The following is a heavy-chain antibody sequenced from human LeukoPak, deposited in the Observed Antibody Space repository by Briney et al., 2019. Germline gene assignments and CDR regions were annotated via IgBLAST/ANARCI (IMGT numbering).Heavy chain of an antibody. CDR1: GIRFSEYA. CDR2: ISYDGSNQ. J-gene: IGHJ4*02. D-gene: IGHD3-3*01. V-gene: IGHV3-30*03. CDR3: ARGDDFWSGYPSSPLDY. Sequence: GRSLRLSCAASGIRFSEYAMHWIRQAPGKGLEWVTAISYDGSNQDYVDSVKGRFTISRDNSKNTLYLQMNSLRAEDTAVYYCARGDDFWSGYPSSPLDYWGQGTLVTVSS.